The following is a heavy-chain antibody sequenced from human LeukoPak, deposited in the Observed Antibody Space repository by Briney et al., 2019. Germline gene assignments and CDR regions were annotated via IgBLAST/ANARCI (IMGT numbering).Heavy chain of an antibody. Sequence: VASVKVSCKASGYTFTSYGISWVRQAPGQGLEWMGWISAYNGNTNYAQKLQGRVTMTTDTSTSTAYMELRSLRSDDTAVYYCARDEDWPDYCYYFDYWGQGTMVTVSS. CDR2: ISAYNGNT. CDR3: ARDEDWPDYCYYFDY. J-gene: IGHJ4*02. D-gene: IGHD3/OR15-3a*01. CDR1: GYTFTSYG. V-gene: IGHV1-18*01.